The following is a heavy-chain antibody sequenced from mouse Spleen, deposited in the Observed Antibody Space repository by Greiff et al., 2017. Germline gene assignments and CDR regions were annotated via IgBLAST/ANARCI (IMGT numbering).Heavy chain of an antibody. J-gene: IGHJ1*01. D-gene: IGHD2-14*01. CDR3: AKDYYRFLWYLDV. Sequence: QVQLQQSGPGLVQPSQSLSITCTVSGFSLTSYGVHWVRQSPGKGLEWLGVIWRGGSTDYNAAFMSRLSITKDNSKSQVFFKMNSLQADNTSIYDCAKDYYRFLWYLDVWGAGTTVTVSS. V-gene: IGHV2-5*01. CDR2: IWRGGST. CDR1: GFSLTSYG.